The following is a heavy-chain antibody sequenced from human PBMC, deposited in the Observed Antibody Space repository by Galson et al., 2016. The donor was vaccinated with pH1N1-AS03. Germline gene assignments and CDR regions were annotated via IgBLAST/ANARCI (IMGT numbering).Heavy chain of an antibody. J-gene: IGHJ4*02. CDR2: ISAYSGDT. V-gene: IGHV1-18*04. Sequence: SVKVSCKASGYSFPTYSFNWVRQAPGQGLEWLGWISAYSGDTHYVRKFQGRVTLTTDTSTSTAYMELRSLTSDDTAVYYCARAHYNADYVPDFWGQGTLVTVSS. CDR1: GYSFPTYS. D-gene: IGHD4-17*01. CDR3: ARAHYNADYVPDF.